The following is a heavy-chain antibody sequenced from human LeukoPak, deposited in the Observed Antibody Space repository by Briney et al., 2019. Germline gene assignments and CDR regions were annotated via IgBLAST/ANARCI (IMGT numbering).Heavy chain of an antibody. CDR3: ARRESQAGFFDY. CDR2: IIPIFGTA. J-gene: IGHJ4*02. Sequence: GASVKVSCKASGGTFSNYAISWVRQAPGQGLEWMGGIIPIFGTANYAQKFQGRVTITTDESTSTAYMELSSLRSEDTAVYYCARRESQAGFFDYWGQGTLVTVSS. V-gene: IGHV1-69*05. CDR1: GGTFSNYA. D-gene: IGHD6-13*01.